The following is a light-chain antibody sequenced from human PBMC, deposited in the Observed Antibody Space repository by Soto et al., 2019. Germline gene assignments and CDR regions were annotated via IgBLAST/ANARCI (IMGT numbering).Light chain of an antibody. V-gene: IGKV1-5*03. CDR3: QQYNSYSRT. CDR2: KAP. Sequence: DIQMTQSPSTLSASVGDRVTITCRASQSISSWLAWYQQKPGKAPKLLIYKAPSLESGVPSRFSGSGSGTEFTLTISSLQTDDFATYYCQQYNSYSRTFGQGPKVEIK. J-gene: IGKJ1*01. CDR1: QSISSW.